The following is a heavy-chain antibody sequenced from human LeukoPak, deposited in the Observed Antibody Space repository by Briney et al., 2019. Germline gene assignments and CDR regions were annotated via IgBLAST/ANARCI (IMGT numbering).Heavy chain of an antibody. CDR3: ARAPVYYDERRGHLKISNWYLDL. CDR1: GFTFSSYG. V-gene: IGHV3-21*01. D-gene: IGHD3-16*01. CDR2: ISSTSIYR. J-gene: IGHJ2*01. Sequence: KAGGSLRLSCAASGFTFSSYGMHWVRQAPGKGLEWVSSISSTSIYRYYGDSVKGRFTISRDNAKNSLYLQMNSLRAEDTAVFYCARAPVYYDERRGHLKISNWYLDLWGRGTLVTVSS.